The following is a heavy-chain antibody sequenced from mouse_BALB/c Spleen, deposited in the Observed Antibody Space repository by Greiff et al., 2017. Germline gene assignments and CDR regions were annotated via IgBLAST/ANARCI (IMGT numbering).Heavy chain of an antibody. V-gene: IGHV3-6*02. CDR2: ISYDGSN. J-gene: IGHJ4*01. CDR1: GYSITSGYY. CDR3: ATGLRDYAMDY. Sequence: DVKLQESGPGLVKPSQSLSLTCSVTGYSITSGYYWNWIRQFPGNKLEWMGYISYDGSNNYNPSLKNRISITRDTSKNQFFLKLNSVTTEDTATYYCATGLRDYAMDYWGQGTSVTVSS. D-gene: IGHD3-1*01.